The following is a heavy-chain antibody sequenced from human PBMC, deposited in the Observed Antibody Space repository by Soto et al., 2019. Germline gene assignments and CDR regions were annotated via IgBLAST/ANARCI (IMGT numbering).Heavy chain of an antibody. CDR1: GYTFTRYA. J-gene: IGHJ5*02. V-gene: IGHV1-3*04. Sequence: QVQRVQSGPEVKKPGASVKVSCKASGYTFTRYAMHWVRQAPGQVLEWMGWINTGNGNSHYSQKFQGRVTFTRDTSPTNAYMELTGLRPDHTAIYFCARNVDYCDTWGQGPLVTVS. CDR2: INTGNGNS. CDR3: ARNVDYCDT. D-gene: IGHD4-17*01.